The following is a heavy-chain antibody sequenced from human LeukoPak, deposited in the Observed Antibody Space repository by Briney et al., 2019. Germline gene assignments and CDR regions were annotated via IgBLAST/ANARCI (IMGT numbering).Heavy chain of an antibody. Sequence: ASVKVSCKASGYTSTSYGISWVRQAPGQGLELMGWISAYNGNTNYAQKLQGRVTMTTDTSTSTAYMELRSLRSDDTAVYYCARVGLRYFDWLLSWFDPWGQGTLVTVSS. CDR3: ARVGLRYFDWLLSWFDP. CDR2: ISAYNGNT. CDR1: GYTSTSYG. V-gene: IGHV1-18*01. D-gene: IGHD3-9*01. J-gene: IGHJ5*02.